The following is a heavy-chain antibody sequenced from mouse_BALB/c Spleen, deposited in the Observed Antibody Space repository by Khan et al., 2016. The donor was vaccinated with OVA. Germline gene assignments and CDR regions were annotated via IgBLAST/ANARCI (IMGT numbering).Heavy chain of an antibody. V-gene: IGHV1-18*01. J-gene: IGHJ3*01. CDR2: INPYNGVS. Sequence: EVQLQESGPELVKPGDSMKISCKASGYSFTDYTLNWVKQSHGKTLEWIGLINPYNGVSNYNQKFKDKATLTVDKSSSTAYMELPSLTSEDAAVYYCARSGYGGFAYWGQGTLVTGAA. CDR1: GYSFTDYT. CDR3: ARSGYGGFAY. D-gene: IGHD1-2*01.